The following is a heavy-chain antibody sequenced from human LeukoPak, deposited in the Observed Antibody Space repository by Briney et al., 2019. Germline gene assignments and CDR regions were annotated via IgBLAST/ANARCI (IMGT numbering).Heavy chain of an antibody. V-gene: IGHV3-33*01. J-gene: IGHJ4*02. CDR1: GFTFSSYG. D-gene: IGHD6-13*01. Sequence: GALRLSCAASGFTFSSYGFHWVRQAPGKWVEGVTLIWHDGTRENYADSVKGRFTISRDNSKNTLYLQMTSLRAEDTAVYYCARDLSIGAADTGGQGTLVTVSS. CDR2: IWHDGTRE. CDR3: ARDLSIGAADT.